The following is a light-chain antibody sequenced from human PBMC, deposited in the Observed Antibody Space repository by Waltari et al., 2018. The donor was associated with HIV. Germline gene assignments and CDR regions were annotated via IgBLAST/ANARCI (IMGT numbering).Light chain of an antibody. CDR2: YNA. CDR1: NIGTKS. J-gene: IGLJ2*01. V-gene: IGLV3-21*04. CDR3: HVWDTISDHVV. Sequence: SYVLTQPPSVSVAPGKTAKITCVGNNIGTKSVHWYQQKPDQAPVLVIYYNADRPPGLPERFSGSNSGNTATLTINRVEAGDEADYYCHVWDTISDHVVFGGGSKLTVL.